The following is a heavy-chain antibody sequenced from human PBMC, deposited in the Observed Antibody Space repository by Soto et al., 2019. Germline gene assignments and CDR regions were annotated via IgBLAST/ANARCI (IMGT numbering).Heavy chain of an antibody. CDR2: MSYIGTT. D-gene: IGHD3-10*01. J-gene: IGHJ4*02. CDR1: GDSVRSGSHS. Sequence: LSLTCAVSGDSVRSGSHSWIWIRQPPGRGLDWFGYMSYIGTTNYNPSLKSRRAMSIDTSKNQFSMSLSSVTAADTALYFCARDKIGSIDYWGQGPLVTVSS. V-gene: IGHV4-61*01. CDR3: ARDKIGSIDY.